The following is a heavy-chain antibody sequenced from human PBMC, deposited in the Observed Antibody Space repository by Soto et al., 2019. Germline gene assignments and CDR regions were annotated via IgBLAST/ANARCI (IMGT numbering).Heavy chain of an antibody. V-gene: IGHV4-31*03. Sequence: QVQLQESGPGLVKPSQTLSLTCTVSGGSISSGGYYWSWIRQHPGKGLEWIGYIYYSGSTYYNPSLKSRVTISVDTSKNQFSLKLSSVTAADTAVYYCARRREISSKGYYGIDVWGQGTTVTVSS. CDR1: GGSISSGGYY. CDR3: ARRREISSKGYYGIDV. J-gene: IGHJ6*02. D-gene: IGHD4-4*01. CDR2: IYYSGST.